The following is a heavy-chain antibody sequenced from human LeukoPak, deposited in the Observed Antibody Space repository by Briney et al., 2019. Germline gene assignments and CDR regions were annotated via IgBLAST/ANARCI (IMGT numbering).Heavy chain of an antibody. CDR2: ISGSGYNT. J-gene: IGHJ3*02. CDR1: EFTFSNFA. CDR3: AKDLLQTFFFDSSGYYSDAFGM. V-gene: IGHV3-23*01. Sequence: GGSLRLSCAASEFTFSNFAMSWVRQAPGKGLEWVSTISGSGYNTYYADSVKGRFTISRDNSKNTLSLHMNTLRAEDTAVYYCAKDLLQTFFFDSSGYYSDAFGMWGQGTMVTVSP. D-gene: IGHD3-22*01.